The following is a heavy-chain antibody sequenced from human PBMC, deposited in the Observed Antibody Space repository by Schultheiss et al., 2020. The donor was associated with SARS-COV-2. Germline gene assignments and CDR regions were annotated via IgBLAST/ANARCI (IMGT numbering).Heavy chain of an antibody. CDR1: GFTFSTYG. V-gene: IGHV3-48*04. CDR2: ISSSGSTI. Sequence: GESLKISCAASGFTFSTYGMHWVRQAPGKGLEWVSYISSSGSTIYYADSVKGRFTISRDNAKNSLYLQMNSLRAEDTAVYYCARGGGGNSVAPFDLWGRGTLVTVSS. J-gene: IGHJ2*01. D-gene: IGHD4-23*01. CDR3: ARGGGGNSVAPFDL.